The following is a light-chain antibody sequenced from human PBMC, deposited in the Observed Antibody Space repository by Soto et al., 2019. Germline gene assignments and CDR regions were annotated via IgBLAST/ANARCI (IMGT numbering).Light chain of an antibody. V-gene: IGLV1-51*01. CDR3: APWDRSLSVGV. Sequence: QSVLTQPPSVSAAPGQKVTISCSGSSSNIGNNYVFWYQQLPGTAPKLLIYDNDKRPSVIPDRFSGSKSGTSATLGITGLQTGDEADYYCAPWDRSLSVGVFGGGTKLTVL. J-gene: IGLJ2*01. CDR1: SSNIGNNY. CDR2: DND.